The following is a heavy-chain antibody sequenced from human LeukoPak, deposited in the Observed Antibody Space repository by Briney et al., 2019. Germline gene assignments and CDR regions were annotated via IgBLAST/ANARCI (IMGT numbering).Heavy chain of an antibody. J-gene: IGHJ4*02. CDR1: GFAFSRYA. CDR2: INGSGGST. V-gene: IGHV3-23*01. D-gene: IGHD3-9*01. CDR3: AKGRNYYDILTGPPFDY. Sequence: GGCLSLSCAASGFAFSRYAMSGVCQAPGKGLEWGSGINGSGGSTYYAGSVKGRFTISRDNTKNTPYLQMNSLRAEDTAVYYCAKGRNYYDILTGPPFDYWGQGTLVTVSS.